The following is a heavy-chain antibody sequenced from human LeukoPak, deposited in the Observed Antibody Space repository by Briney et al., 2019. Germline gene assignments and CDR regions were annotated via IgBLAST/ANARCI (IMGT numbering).Heavy chain of an antibody. J-gene: IGHJ4*02. V-gene: IGHV4-59*01. Sequence: PSETLSLTCSVSGGSISAYSWSWIRQPPGKGLEWIGYILYSGSTNYNPSLKSRATISVDTSKNQFSLKLSSVTAADTAVYYCASLSYYYDSSGYYSYFDYWGQGTLVTVSS. CDR1: GGSISAYS. D-gene: IGHD3-22*01. CDR3: ASLSYYYDSSGYYSYFDY. CDR2: ILYSGST.